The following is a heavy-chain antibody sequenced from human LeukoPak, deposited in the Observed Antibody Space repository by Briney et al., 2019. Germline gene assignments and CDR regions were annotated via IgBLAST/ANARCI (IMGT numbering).Heavy chain of an antibody. J-gene: IGHJ4*02. D-gene: IGHD3-3*01. CDR1: GFTFSSYA. Sequence: GGSLRLSCAASGFTFSSYAMSWVRQAPGKGLEWVSAISGSGGFTYYADSVKGRFTISRDNSKNTLYLQMNSLRAEDTAVYYCAKHLDFWSGYYDYWGQGTLVTVSS. CDR3: AKHLDFWSGYYDY. V-gene: IGHV3-23*01. CDR2: ISGSGGFT.